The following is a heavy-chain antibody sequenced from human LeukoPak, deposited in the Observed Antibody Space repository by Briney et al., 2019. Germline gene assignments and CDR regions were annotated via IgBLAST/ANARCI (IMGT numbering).Heavy chain of an antibody. J-gene: IGHJ4*02. Sequence: ASVKVSCKVSGYTLTELSMHWVRQAPGKGLDWMGGFDPEDGETIYAQKFQGRVTMTEDTSTDTAYMELSSLRSEDTAVYYCATDILVPAAMKDYWGQGTLVTVSS. CDR1: GYTLTELS. V-gene: IGHV1-24*01. CDR2: FDPEDGET. D-gene: IGHD2-2*01. CDR3: ATDILVPAAMKDY.